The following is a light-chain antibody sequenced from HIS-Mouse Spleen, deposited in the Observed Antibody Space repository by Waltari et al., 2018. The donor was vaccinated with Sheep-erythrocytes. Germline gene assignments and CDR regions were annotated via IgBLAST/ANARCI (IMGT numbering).Light chain of an antibody. CDR2: EGI. CDR3: CSYAGSSTPWV. J-gene: IGLJ3*02. V-gene: IGLV2-23*01. CDR1: SSDVGSYNL. Sequence: QSALTQPASVSGSPGQSITISCTGTSSDVGSYNLVSWYQQHPGKAPKLWIYEGIKRPSGVSNRFSGSKSGNSASLTISGLQAEDEADYYCCSYAGSSTPWVFGGGTKLTVL.